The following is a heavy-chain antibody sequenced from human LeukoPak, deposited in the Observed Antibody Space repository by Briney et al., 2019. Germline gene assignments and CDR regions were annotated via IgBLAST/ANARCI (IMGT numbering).Heavy chain of an antibody. CDR1: GYTFTSYD. Sequence: GASVKVSCKASGYTFTSYDINWVRQATGQGLEWMGWMNPNSGNTGYAQKFQGRVTMTRNTSISTAYMELSSLRSEDTAVYYCARGRLAAMVPLRAGFDPWGQGTLVTVSS. D-gene: IGHD5-18*01. CDR3: ARGRLAAMVPLRAGFDP. CDR2: MNPNSGNT. V-gene: IGHV1-8*01. J-gene: IGHJ5*02.